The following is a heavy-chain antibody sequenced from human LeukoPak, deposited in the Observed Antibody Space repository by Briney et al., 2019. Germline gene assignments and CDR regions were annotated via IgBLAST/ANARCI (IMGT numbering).Heavy chain of an antibody. CDR1: GYTFTSYG. V-gene: IGHV1-18*01. CDR3: ARDIYVWGSHDY. Sequence: VASVKVSCKASGYTFTSYGISWVRQAPGQGLEWMGWISASNGNTNYAQKLQGRVTMTTDTSTSTAYMELRSLRSDDTAVYYCARDIYVWGSHDYWGQGTLVTVSS. D-gene: IGHD3-16*01. J-gene: IGHJ4*02. CDR2: ISASNGNT.